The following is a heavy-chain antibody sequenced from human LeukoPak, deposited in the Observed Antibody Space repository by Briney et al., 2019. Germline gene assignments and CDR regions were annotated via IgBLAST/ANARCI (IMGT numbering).Heavy chain of an antibody. D-gene: IGHD6-19*01. J-gene: IGHJ6*02. CDR1: GFTFSTYT. Sequence: GGSLRLSCTASGFTFSTYTVSWVRQAPGKGLEWVSSITSSSSYIYYADSVKGRFTISRDNAKNSLYLQMNSLRAEDTAVYYCARGTPSSSGWLYYGMDVWGQGTTVTVSS. CDR3: ARGTPSSSGWLYYGMDV. V-gene: IGHV3-21*01. CDR2: ITSSSSYI.